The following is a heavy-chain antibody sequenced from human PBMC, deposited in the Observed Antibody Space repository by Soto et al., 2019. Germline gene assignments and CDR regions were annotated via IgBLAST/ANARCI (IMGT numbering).Heavy chain of an antibody. CDR2: ISDSGGDT. V-gene: IGHV3-23*01. CDR1: GFTFSSYA. CDR3: ASLKHSYGSHVGY. Sequence: GGSLRLSCAGSGFTFSSYAMSWVRQAPGMGLQWVSSISDSGGDTYYADSVKGRFTISRDNSKNTLYVQMNSLRAEDTAVYYCASLKHSYGSHVGYWGQGTLVTVSS. J-gene: IGHJ4*02. D-gene: IGHD3-16*01.